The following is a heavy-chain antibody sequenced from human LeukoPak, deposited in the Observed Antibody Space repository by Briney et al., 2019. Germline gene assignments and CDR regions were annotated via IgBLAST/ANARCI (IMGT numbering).Heavy chain of an antibody. D-gene: IGHD3-10*01. V-gene: IGHV3-48*03. Sequence: GGSLRLSCAASGFTFSNFEMNWVRQAPGKGLEWLSYISSSGSTIYYADSVKGRFTISRDNAQNSLYLQMNSLRAEDTAVYYCARDRVYHFDYWGQGTLVTVSS. J-gene: IGHJ4*02. CDR2: ISSSGSTI. CDR1: GFTFSNFE. CDR3: ARDRVYHFDY.